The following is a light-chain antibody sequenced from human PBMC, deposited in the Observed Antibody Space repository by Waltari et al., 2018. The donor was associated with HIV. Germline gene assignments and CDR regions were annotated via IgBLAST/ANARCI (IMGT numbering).Light chain of an antibody. Sequence: NFMLTKPPSVSESPGKTVTISCTRSSGSIASNYVQWYQQRPGSAPTTLIYEDDQRPSGFPDRFSGSIDSSSNSASLTIPGLKTEDEADYYCQSFDTSNQWIFGGGTKLTVL. J-gene: IGLJ2*01. CDR1: SGSIASNY. V-gene: IGLV6-57*03. CDR3: QSFDTSNQWI. CDR2: EDD.